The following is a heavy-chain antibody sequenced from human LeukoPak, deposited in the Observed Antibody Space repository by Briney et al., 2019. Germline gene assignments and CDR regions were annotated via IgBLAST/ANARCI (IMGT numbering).Heavy chain of an antibody. CDR1: GDTFTSYA. J-gene: IGHJ6*04. D-gene: IGHD2-2*01. Sequence: ASVKVSCKASGDTFTSYAMHWVRQAPGQRLEWMGWINAGNGNTKYSQKFQGRVTITRDTSASTAYMELSSLRSEDTAVYYCARDLEAYCSSTSCYPPRYYYGMDVWGKGTTVTVSS. V-gene: IGHV1-3*01. CDR2: INAGNGNT. CDR3: ARDLEAYCSSTSCYPPRYYYGMDV.